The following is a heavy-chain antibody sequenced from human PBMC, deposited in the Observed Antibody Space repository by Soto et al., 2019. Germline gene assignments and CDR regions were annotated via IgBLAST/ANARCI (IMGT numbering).Heavy chain of an antibody. J-gene: IGHJ4*02. CDR1: GGTFSSYA. CDR2: IIPIFGTA. V-gene: IGHV1-69*01. D-gene: IGHD6-6*01. Sequence: QVQLVQSGAEVKKPWSSVKVSCKASGGTFSSYAISWVRQAPGQGLEWMGGIIPIFGTANYAQKFQGRVTITADESTSTAYMELSSLRSEDTAVYYCARDLAHSSSPVPYYFDYWGQGTLVTVSS. CDR3: ARDLAHSSSPVPYYFDY.